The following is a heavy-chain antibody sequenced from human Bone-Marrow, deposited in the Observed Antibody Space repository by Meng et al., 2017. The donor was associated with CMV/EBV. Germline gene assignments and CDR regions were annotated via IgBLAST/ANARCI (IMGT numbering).Heavy chain of an antibody. J-gene: IGHJ6*02. Sequence: SVKVSCKASGGTFSSYAIGWVRQAPGQGLEWMGGIIPIFGTANYAQKFQGRVTITTDESTSTAYMELSSLRSEDTAVYYCARGSMSGKLLRYYYGMDVWGQGTTVTVSS. CDR1: GGTFSSYA. V-gene: IGHV1-69*05. CDR2: IIPIFGTA. CDR3: ARGSMSGKLLRYYYGMDV. D-gene: IGHD3-3*01.